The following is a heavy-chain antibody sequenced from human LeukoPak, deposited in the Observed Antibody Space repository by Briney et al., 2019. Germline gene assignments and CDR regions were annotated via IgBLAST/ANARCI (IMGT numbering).Heavy chain of an antibody. CDR2: INTNTGNP. D-gene: IGHD4-17*01. CDR3: ARGISYGDQRGGSWFDP. Sequence: ASVKVSCKASGYTFTSYAMNWVRQAPGQGLEWMGWINTNTGNPTYAQGFTGRFVFSLDTSVSTAYLQISSLKAEDTAVYYCARGISYGDQRGGSWFDPWGQGTLVTVSS. J-gene: IGHJ5*02. CDR1: GYTFTSYA. V-gene: IGHV7-4-1*02.